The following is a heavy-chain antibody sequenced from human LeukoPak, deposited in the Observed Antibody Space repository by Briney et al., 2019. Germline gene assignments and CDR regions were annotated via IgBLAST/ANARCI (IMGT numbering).Heavy chain of an antibody. CDR3: ARGGYSYGYGGDY. CDR1: GFTFSSYS. CDR2: ISSSSSYI. D-gene: IGHD5-18*01. Sequence: GGSLRLSCAASGFTFSSYSMNWVRQAPGKGLEWVSSISSSSSYIYYADSVKGRFTISRDNAKNSLYLQMDSLRAEDTAVYYCARGGYSYGYGGDYWGQGTLVTVSS. J-gene: IGHJ4*02. V-gene: IGHV3-21*01.